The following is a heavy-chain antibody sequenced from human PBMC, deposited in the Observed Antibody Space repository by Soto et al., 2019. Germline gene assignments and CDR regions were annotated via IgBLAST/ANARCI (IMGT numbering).Heavy chain of an antibody. CDR1: GGSISSSSYY. V-gene: IGHV4-39*01. J-gene: IGHJ4*02. CDR3: ARHDRSDCSGGSCPPFDY. Sequence: SETLSLTCTVSGGSISSSSYYWGWIRQPPGKGLEWIGSIYYSGSTYYNPSLKSRVSISVDTSKNQFSLKLSSVTAADTAVYYCARHDRSDCSGGSCPPFDYWGQGTLVNVSS. CDR2: IYYSGST. D-gene: IGHD2-15*01.